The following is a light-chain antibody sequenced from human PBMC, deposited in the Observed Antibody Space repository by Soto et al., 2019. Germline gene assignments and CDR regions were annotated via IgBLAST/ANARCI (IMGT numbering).Light chain of an antibody. CDR3: QQYATSPLT. CDR1: QSVSNNY. CDR2: GAS. J-gene: IGKJ4*01. Sequence: EIFLTQSPGTLSLSLWEIATLSCRASQSVSNNYLAWYQQKPGQAPRLLIYGASNRATGIPDRFSGSGSGTDFTLTISRLEPEDFAVYYCQQYATSPLTFGGGTKVDIK. V-gene: IGKV3-20*01.